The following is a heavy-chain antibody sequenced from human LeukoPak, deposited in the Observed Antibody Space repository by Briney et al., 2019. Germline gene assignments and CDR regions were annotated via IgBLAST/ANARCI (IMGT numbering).Heavy chain of an antibody. Sequence: GGSLRLSCAASGFTFSSYSVDWVRQAPGKGLEGVSSISSSSSYIYYADSVKGRFTISRDNAKNSLYLQMNSLRAEDTALYYCAKDGDGTFDYWGQGTLVTVSS. J-gene: IGHJ4*02. CDR1: GFTFSSYS. CDR3: AKDGDGTFDY. V-gene: IGHV3-21*01. CDR2: ISSSSSYI.